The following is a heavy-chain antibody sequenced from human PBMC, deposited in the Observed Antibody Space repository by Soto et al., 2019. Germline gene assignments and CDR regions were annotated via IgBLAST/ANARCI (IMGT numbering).Heavy chain of an antibody. CDR1: GFTFSSYS. CDR2: ISSSSSYI. CDR3: ARDNSWNYVGLYGMDV. V-gene: IGHV3-21*01. Sequence: EVQLVESGGGLVKPGGSLRLSCAASGFTFSSYSMNWVRQAPGKGLEWVSSISSSSSYIYYADSVKGRFTISRDNAKNALYLQMNRLRAEDTAVYYCARDNSWNYVGLYGMDVWGQGTTVTVSS. D-gene: IGHD1-7*01. J-gene: IGHJ6*02.